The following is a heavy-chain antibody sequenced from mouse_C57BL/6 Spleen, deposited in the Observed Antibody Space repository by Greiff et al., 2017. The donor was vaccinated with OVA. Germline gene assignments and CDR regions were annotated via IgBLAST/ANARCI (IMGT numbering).Heavy chain of an antibody. J-gene: IGHJ2*01. CDR1: GYTFTSYW. V-gene: IGHV1-50*01. CDR2: IDPSDSYT. CDR3: AREEGKEYYFDY. Sequence: VQLQESGAELVKPGASVKLSCKASGYTFTSYWMQWVKQRPGQGLEWIGEIDPSDSYTNYNQKFKGKATLTVDTSSSTAYMQLSSLTSEDSAVYYCAREEGKEYYFDYWGQGTTLTVSS. D-gene: IGHD2-1*01.